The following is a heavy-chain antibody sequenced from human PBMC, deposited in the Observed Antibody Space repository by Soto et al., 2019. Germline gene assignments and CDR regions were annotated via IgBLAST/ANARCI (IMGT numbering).Heavy chain of an antibody. Sequence: EVQLLESGGGLVQPGGSLRLSCVGSGFFFSSYTMTWVRQAPGKGLAWVSSVSATRENTYYADSVRGRFTISRDNSKNTLFLKINTLPAEDTAMYYCAKARDQQWVRLPFDYWGQGILVIVSS. CDR1: GFFFSSYT. J-gene: IGHJ4*02. D-gene: IGHD6-19*01. CDR2: VSATRENT. V-gene: IGHV3-23*01. CDR3: AKARDQQWVRLPFDY.